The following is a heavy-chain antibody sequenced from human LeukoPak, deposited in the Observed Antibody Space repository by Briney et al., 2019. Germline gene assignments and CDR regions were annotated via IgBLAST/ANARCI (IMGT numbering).Heavy chain of an antibody. CDR1: GFTVSSSY. V-gene: IGHV3-30*02. CDR2: IRYDGSNK. D-gene: IGHD3-10*01. J-gene: IGHJ6*03. CDR3: AKDRLVRGVLYYYYMDV. Sequence: GGSLRLSCVASGFTVSSSYMTWVRQAPGKGLEWVAFIRYDGSNKYYVDSVEGRFTISRDNSKNTLYLQMNSLRAEDTAVYYCAKDRLVRGVLYYYYMDVWGKGTTVTISS.